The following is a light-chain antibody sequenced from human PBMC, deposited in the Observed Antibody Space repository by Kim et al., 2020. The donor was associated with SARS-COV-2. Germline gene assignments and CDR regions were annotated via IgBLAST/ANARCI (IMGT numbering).Light chain of an antibody. CDR2: DAS. CDR3: QQRSNWPPWT. CDR1: QSISNY. J-gene: IGKJ1*01. Sequence: PGERATLSCRASQSISNYLAWYQQKPGQAPRLLIYDASSRATGIPARFSGSGSGTDFTLTISSLEPEDFAVYFCQQRSNWPPWTFGQGTKVDIK. V-gene: IGKV3-11*01.